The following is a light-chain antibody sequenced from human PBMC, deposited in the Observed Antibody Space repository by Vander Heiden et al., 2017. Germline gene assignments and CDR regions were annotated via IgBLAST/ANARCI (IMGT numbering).Light chain of an antibody. CDR1: SSDVGSYNF. V-gene: IGLV2-23*02. CDR2: EVT. J-gene: IGLJ1*01. Sequence: QSALTQPASVSGSPGQSITISCTGTSSDVGSYNFVSWYQQHPGEAPKRMMVEVTKRPSGVSNRFAGYKSGNTDYLTISGLQPEYEADDDGCSYEGSSTFVVFGTGTKLTVL. CDR3: CSYEGSSTFVV.